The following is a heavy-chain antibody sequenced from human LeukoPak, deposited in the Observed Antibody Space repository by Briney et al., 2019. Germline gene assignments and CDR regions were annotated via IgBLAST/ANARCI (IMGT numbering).Heavy chain of an antibody. CDR1: EFTFSAYG. Sequence: GGSLRLSCAASEFTFSAYGMHWVRQAPGKGLEWVAVISYDAAVKYYADSVKGRFTISRDNSKNTLYLQMNSLRAEDTAVYYCANLVRLYNYFDYWGQGTLVTVSS. D-gene: IGHD4-23*01. CDR2: ISYDAAVK. J-gene: IGHJ4*02. CDR3: ANLVRLYNYFDY. V-gene: IGHV3-30*18.